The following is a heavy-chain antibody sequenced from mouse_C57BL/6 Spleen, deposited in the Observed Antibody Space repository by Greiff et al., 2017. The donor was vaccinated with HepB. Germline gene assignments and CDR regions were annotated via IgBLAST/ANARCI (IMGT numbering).Heavy chain of an antibody. D-gene: IGHD3-3*01. CDR1: GYTFTDYE. J-gene: IGHJ4*01. Sequence: QVQLQQSGAELVRPGASVTLSCKASGYTFTDYEMHWVKQTPVHGLEWIGAIDPETGGTAYNQKFKGKAILTADKSSSTAYMELRSLTSEDSAVYYCTRWAGRGAMDYWGQGTSVTVSS. CDR3: TRWAGRGAMDY. CDR2: IDPETGGT. V-gene: IGHV1-15*01.